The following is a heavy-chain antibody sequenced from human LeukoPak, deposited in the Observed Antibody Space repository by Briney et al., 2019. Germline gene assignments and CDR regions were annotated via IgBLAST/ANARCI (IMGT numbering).Heavy chain of an antibody. CDR3: ARDAGRDGYNLDY. CDR2: IFTSGST. D-gene: IGHD5-24*01. V-gene: IGHV4-4*07. J-gene: IGHJ4*02. Sequence: SETLSLTCTISGGSISSYYWSWIRQPAGKALEWIGRIFTSGSTNYNPSLKSRVTISVDTSKNQFSLKLSSVTAADTAVYYCARDAGRDGYNLDYWGQGTLVTVSS. CDR1: GGSISSYY.